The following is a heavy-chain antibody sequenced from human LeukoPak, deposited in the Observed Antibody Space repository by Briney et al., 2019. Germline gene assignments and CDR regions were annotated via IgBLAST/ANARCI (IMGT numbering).Heavy chain of an antibody. CDR2: IVVGSGDT. CDR3: GADSMPRGVFSYAFDI. D-gene: IGHD3-10*01. Sequence: SVKVSCKASGFTFTSSAVQWVRQARGQRLEWIGWIVVGSGDTNSAQKFQERVTITRDMSTRTAYMELSSLRSEDTAVYYCGADSMPRGVFSYAFDIWGQGTMVAVSS. CDR1: GFTFTSSA. J-gene: IGHJ3*02. V-gene: IGHV1-58*01.